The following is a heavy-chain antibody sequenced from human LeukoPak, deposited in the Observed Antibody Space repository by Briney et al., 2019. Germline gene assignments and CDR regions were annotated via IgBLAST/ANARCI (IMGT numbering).Heavy chain of an antibody. CDR2: ISAISSSST. D-gene: IGHD3-10*01. V-gene: IGHV3-48*01. Sequence: HPGGSLRLSCAASGFTFSSYSMNWVRQAPGKGLEWVSYISAISSSSTYYADPVKGRFTISRDNAKNSLYLQMNSLRAEDTAVYYCAKDLRYYGSGLPRTGLDYWGQGTLVTVSS. CDR1: GFTFSSYS. J-gene: IGHJ4*02. CDR3: AKDLRYYGSGLPRTGLDY.